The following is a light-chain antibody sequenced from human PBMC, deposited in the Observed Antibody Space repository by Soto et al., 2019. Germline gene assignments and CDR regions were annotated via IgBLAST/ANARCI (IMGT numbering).Light chain of an antibody. CDR1: SSDVGSYDY. Sequence: SVVTQPAPVSGSPGQSSTFSCTGNSSDVGSYDYVSWHQQHPGKAPKLIIYDVNNRPSGVPSRFSGSKSGNTASLIIFGLQTEDEADYYCCAYSTRGTHVFGTGTKVTVL. CDR3: CAYSTRGTHV. V-gene: IGLV2-14*03. J-gene: IGLJ1*01. CDR2: DVN.